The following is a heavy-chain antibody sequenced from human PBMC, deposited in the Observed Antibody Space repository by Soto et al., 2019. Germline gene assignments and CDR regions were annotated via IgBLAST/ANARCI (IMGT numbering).Heavy chain of an antibody. CDR2: IIPIFGTA. J-gene: IGHJ5*02. V-gene: IGHV1-69*13. CDR1: GGTFSSYA. CDR3: ARVVPSRSGYYTPSYWFDP. D-gene: IGHD3-3*01. Sequence: ASVKVSCKASGGTFSSYAISWVRQAPGQGLEWMGGIIPIFGTANYAQKFQGRVTITADESTSTAYMELSSLRSEDTAVYYCARVVPSRSGYYTPSYWFDPWGQGTLVTVSS.